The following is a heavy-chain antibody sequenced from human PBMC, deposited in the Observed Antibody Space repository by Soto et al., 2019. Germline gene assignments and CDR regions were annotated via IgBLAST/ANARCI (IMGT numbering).Heavy chain of an antibody. Sequence: ASVKVSCKASGYTFTSYGISWVRQAPGQGLEWMGWISAYNGNTNYAQKLQGRVTMTTDTSTSTAYMELRSLRSDDTAVYYCARDLGIAAAGSHYWFDYWGQGTLVTVSS. CDR2: ISAYNGNT. D-gene: IGHD6-13*01. CDR3: ARDLGIAAAGSHYWFDY. V-gene: IGHV1-18*01. CDR1: GYTFTSYG. J-gene: IGHJ4*02.